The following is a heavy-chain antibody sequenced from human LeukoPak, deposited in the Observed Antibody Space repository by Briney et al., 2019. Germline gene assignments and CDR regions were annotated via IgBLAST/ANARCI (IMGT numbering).Heavy chain of an antibody. J-gene: IGHJ5*02. Sequence: GGSLRLSCAASGFTFDDYGMSWVRQAPGKGLEWVSGINWNGGSTGYADSVKGRFTISRDNAKNSLYLQMNSLRAEDTAVYYCASLVLYGSGSYYGGPSAGLFDPWGQGTLVTVSS. D-gene: IGHD3-10*01. V-gene: IGHV3-20*04. CDR2: INWNGGST. CDR1: GFTFDDYG. CDR3: ASLVLYGSGSYYGGPSAGLFDP.